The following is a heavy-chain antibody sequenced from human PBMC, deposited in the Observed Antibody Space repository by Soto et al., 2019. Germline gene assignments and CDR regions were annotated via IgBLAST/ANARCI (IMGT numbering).Heavy chain of an antibody. D-gene: IGHD3-16*02. Sequence: ASVKVSCKASGYTFTNYGISWVRQAPGQGLEWMGWISAHNGNINYAQKFQGRVTMTTDTSTSTAYLELRSLRSDDTAVYYCARPHQAISSTFHFDYWGQGTLVTVSS. V-gene: IGHV1-18*01. CDR2: ISAHNGNI. CDR3: ARPHQAISSTFHFDY. J-gene: IGHJ4*02. CDR1: GYTFTNYG.